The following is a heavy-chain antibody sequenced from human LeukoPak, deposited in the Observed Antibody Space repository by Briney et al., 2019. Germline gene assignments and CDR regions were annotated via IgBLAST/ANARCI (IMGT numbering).Heavy chain of an antibody. J-gene: IGHJ6*02. CDR3: AKGMTTVPYYYYGMDV. V-gene: IGHV3-23*01. Sequence: AGGSLRLSCAASGFTFSSYAMSWVRQAPGKGLEWVSAISGSGGSTYYADSVKGRFTISRDNSKNTLYLQMNSLRAKDTAVYYCAKGMTTVPYYYYGMDVWGQGTTVTVSS. CDR2: ISGSGGST. CDR1: GFTFSSYA. D-gene: IGHD4-17*01.